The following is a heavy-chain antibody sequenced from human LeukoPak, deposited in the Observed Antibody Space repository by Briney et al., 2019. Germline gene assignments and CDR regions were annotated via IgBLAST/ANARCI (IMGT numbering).Heavy chain of an antibody. CDR1: GYTFTSYD. Sequence: GASVKVSCKASGYTFTSYDINWVRQATGQGLEWMGWMNPNSGNTGYAQKFQGRVTMTRNTSISTAYMELSSLRSEDTAVYYCASLDCTHGVCYCSYWGQGTLVTVSS. J-gene: IGHJ4*02. CDR2: MNPNSGNT. D-gene: IGHD2-8*01. V-gene: IGHV1-8*01. CDR3: ASLDCTHGVCYCSY.